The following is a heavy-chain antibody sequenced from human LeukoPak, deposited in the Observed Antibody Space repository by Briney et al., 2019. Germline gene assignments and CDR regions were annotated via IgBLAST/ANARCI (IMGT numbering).Heavy chain of an antibody. CDR3: ARSDSYGYAGYYYYMDV. D-gene: IGHD5-18*01. CDR1: GFTFSSYE. CDR2: ISSSGSTI. J-gene: IGHJ6*03. Sequence: QSGGSLRLSCAASGFTFSSYEMNWVRQAPGKGLEWVSYISSSGSTIYYADSVKGRFTISRDNAKNSPYLQMNSLRAEDTAVYYCARSDSYGYAGYYYYMDVWGKGTTVTISS. V-gene: IGHV3-48*03.